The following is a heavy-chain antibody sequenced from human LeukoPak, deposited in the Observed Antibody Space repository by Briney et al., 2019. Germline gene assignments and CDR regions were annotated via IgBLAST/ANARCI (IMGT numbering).Heavy chain of an antibody. V-gene: IGHV4-39*01. CDR3: ASLHSSWLDY. CDR1: GGSLSSSSYY. J-gene: IGHJ4*02. CDR2: IYYTGST. Sequence: PSETLSLTCTVSGGSLSSSSYYWGWIRQPPGKGLEWIGSIYYTGSTYCNPSLKSRVTISVDTSKNQFSLKLGSVTAADTAVYYCASLHSSWLDYWGQGTLVTVSS. D-gene: IGHD6-13*01.